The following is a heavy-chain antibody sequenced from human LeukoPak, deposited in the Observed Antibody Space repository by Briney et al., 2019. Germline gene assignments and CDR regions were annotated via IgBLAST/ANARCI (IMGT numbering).Heavy chain of an antibody. CDR3: ARDDTSSWYSSVTYYYYMDV. D-gene: IGHD6-13*01. CDR2: IIPIFGTA. J-gene: IGHJ6*03. Sequence: GASVKVSCKASGGTFSSYAISWVRQAPGQGLEWMGGIIPIFGTANYAQKFQGRVTITTDESTSTAYMELSSLRSEDTAVYYCARDDTSSWYSSVTYYYYMDVWGKGTTVTVSS. CDR1: GGTFSSYA. V-gene: IGHV1-69*05.